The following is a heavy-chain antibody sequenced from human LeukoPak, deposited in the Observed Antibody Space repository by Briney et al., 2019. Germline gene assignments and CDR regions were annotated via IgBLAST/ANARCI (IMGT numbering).Heavy chain of an antibody. Sequence: GGSLRLSCAASGFTFSSYGMHWVRQAPGKGLEWVAFIRNDGSNKYYADSVKGRFTISRDNSKNTLFLQMNSLRAEDTAVYYCANRPSGTFKAFFDYWGQGTLVTVSS. J-gene: IGHJ4*02. CDR1: GFTFSSYG. CDR2: IRNDGSNK. V-gene: IGHV3-30*02. D-gene: IGHD1-26*01. CDR3: ANRPSGTFKAFFDY.